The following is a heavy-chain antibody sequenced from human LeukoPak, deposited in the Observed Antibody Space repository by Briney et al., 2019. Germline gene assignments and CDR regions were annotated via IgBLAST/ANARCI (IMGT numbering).Heavy chain of an antibody. CDR3: ARDATYYYDSSGYWVDY. J-gene: IGHJ4*02. D-gene: IGHD3-22*01. V-gene: IGHV3-13*01. CDR1: GFTFSNYD. Sequence: GGSLRLSCAASGFTFSNYDMHWVRQATGKGLEWVSGIGTAGDIYYPGSVKGRFTISRDNAKNSLYLQMNSLRAEDTAVYYCARDATYYYDSSGYWVDYWGQGTLVTVSS. CDR2: IGTAGDI.